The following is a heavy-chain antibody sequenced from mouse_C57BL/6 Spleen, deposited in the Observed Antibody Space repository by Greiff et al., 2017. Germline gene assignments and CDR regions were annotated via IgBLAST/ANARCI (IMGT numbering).Heavy chain of an antibody. CDR3: ARTTGGYYAMDY. J-gene: IGHJ4*01. CDR2: INPNNGGT. D-gene: IGHD5-5*01. CDR1: GYTFTDYY. V-gene: IGHV1-26*01. Sequence: EVQLQQSGPELVKPGASVKISCKASGYTFTDYYMNWVKQSHGKSLEWIGDINPNNGGTSYNQKFKGKATLTVDKSSSTAYMELRSLTSEDSAVYYGARTTGGYYAMDYWGQGTSVTVSS.